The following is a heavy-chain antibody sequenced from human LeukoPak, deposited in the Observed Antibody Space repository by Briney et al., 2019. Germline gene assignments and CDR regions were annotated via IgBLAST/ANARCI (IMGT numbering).Heavy chain of an antibody. D-gene: IGHD6-13*01. CDR1: GFTFSTYT. J-gene: IGHJ3*02. V-gene: IGHV3-48*01. CDR2: IGTSSSTI. CDR3: ARGRSSSWYGGAFDI. Sequence: GGSLRLSCAASGFTFSTYTMNWVRQPPGKGLEWVSNIGTSSSTIYYADSVKGRFTISRDNSKNTLYLQMNSLRAEDTAVYYCARGRSSSWYGGAFDIWGQGTMVTVSS.